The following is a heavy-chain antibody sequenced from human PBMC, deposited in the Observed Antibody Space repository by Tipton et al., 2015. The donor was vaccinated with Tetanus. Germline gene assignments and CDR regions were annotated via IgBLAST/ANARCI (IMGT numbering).Heavy chain of an antibody. CDR3: ARGELWFGAYGMDV. Sequence: SLRLSCAASGFTFSSYDMHWVRQATGKGLEWVSAIGTAGDTYYPGSVKGRFTISRENAKNSLYLQMNSLRAGDAAVYYCARGELWFGAYGMDVWGQGPTVTVSS. CDR1: GFTFSSYD. J-gene: IGHJ6*02. D-gene: IGHD3-10*01. V-gene: IGHV3-13*01. CDR2: IGTAGDT.